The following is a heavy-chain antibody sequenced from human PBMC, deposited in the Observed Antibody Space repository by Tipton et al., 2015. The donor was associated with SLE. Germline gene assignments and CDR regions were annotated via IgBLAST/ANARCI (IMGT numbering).Heavy chain of an antibody. CDR1: GGSISSGSYY. V-gene: IGHV4-61*09. CDR2: IYTSGST. CDR3: ARGTYYDLLTGRYYFDY. D-gene: IGHD3-9*01. Sequence: TLSLTCTVSGGSISSGSYYWSWIRQPAGKGLEWIGYIYTSGSTYYNPSLKSRVTISVDTSKNQFSLKLSSVTAADTAVYYCARGTYYDLLTGRYYFDYWGQGTLVTVSS. J-gene: IGHJ4*02.